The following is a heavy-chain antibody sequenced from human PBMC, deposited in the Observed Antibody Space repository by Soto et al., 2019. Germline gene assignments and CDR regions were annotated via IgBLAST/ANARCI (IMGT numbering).Heavy chain of an antibody. D-gene: IGHD3-16*01. V-gene: IGHV4-59*11. CDR3: ARADPDASVGY. J-gene: IGHJ4*02. CDR2: ISYSGST. Sequence: TLSLTCTVSGGSMSSHYLTWLRQPPGKGLEWIGYISYSGSTYYNPSLKSRVTISADTSRNQSSLKLSSVIAADTAVYYCARADPDASVGYWGQGTLVTVSS. CDR1: GGSMSSHY.